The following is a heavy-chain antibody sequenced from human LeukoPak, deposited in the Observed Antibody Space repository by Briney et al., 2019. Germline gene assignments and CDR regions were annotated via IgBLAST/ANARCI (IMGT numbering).Heavy chain of an antibody. CDR2: INHSGST. CDR1: GGSFSGYY. Sequence: SETLSLTCAVYGGSFSGYYWSWIRQPPGKGLEWIGEINHSGSTNYNPSLKSRVTISVDTSKNRFSLKLSSVTAADTAVYYCANLGYCSSTSCSYYYYYYGMDVWGQGTTVTVSS. J-gene: IGHJ6*02. D-gene: IGHD2-2*01. CDR3: ANLGYCSSTSCSYYYYYYGMDV. V-gene: IGHV4-34*01.